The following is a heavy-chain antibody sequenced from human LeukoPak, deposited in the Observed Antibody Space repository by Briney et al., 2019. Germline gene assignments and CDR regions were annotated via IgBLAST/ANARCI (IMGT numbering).Heavy chain of an antibody. CDR3: ARDNWGYSGSYYFDY. CDR1: GYTFTSYD. D-gene: IGHD1-26*01. CDR2: MNPNSGNT. J-gene: IGHJ4*02. Sequence: GASVKVSCKASGYTFTSYDINWVRQATGQGLEWMGWMNPNSGNTGYAQKFQGRVTMTRNTSISTAYMELGSLRAEDTAVYYCARDNWGYSGSYYFDYWGQGTLVTVSS. V-gene: IGHV1-8*01.